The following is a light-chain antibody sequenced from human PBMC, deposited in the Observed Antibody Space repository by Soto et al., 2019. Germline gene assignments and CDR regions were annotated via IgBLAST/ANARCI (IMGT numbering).Light chain of an antibody. V-gene: IGKV3-15*01. CDR3: QQYNTWPPYT. CDR1: QSVSSN. Sequence: DMVMTQSPATLSMSPGERATLSCRASQSVSSNLAWYQQKPGQAPRLVIYGASTRATGIPARFSGSGSGTEFTLTISSLQSEDFAVYYCQQYNTWPPYTFGQGTKLEIK. CDR2: GAS. J-gene: IGKJ2*01.